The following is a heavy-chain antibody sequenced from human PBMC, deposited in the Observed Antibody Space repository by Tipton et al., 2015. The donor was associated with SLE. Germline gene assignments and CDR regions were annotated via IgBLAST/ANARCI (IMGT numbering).Heavy chain of an antibody. V-gene: IGHV3-23*01. D-gene: IGHD2-2*01. J-gene: IGHJ3*02. CDR1: GFSFMSYT. CDR2: IIGSGGDT. Sequence: SLRLSCEASGFSFMSYTMNWVHQAPGKGLEWVSCIIGSGGDTKYADSVKGRFTISRDNSKNTLYLQMNSLRAEDTAVYYCAKDFTDCSSTSCSGAFDIWGQGTMVTVSS. CDR3: AKDFTDCSSTSCSGAFDI.